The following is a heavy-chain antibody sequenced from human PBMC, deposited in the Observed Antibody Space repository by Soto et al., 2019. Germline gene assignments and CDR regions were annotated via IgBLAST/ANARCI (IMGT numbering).Heavy chain of an antibody. D-gene: IGHD1-26*01. J-gene: IGHJ4*02. V-gene: IGHV3-30*18. CDR1: GFTFSSYG. Sequence: GESLKISCAASGFTFSSYGMHWVRQAPGKGLEWVAVISYDGSNKYYADSVKGRFTISRDNSKNTLYLQMNSLRAEDTAVYYCAKDREGYMSGSYFVYFDYWGQGTLVTVSS. CDR2: ISYDGSNK. CDR3: AKDREGYMSGSYFVYFDY.